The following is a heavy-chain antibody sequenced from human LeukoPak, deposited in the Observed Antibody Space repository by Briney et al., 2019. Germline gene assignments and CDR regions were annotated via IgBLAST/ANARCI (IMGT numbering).Heavy chain of an antibody. CDR3: ARASMRGSLYYFDY. CDR1: GFTFSDRY. CDR2: TRNKANSYTT. Sequence: PGGSLRLSCAASGFTFSDRYMDWVRQAPGKGLEWVGRTRNKANSYTTEYAASVKGRFTISRDYSKNSLYLQMNSLKTEDTAVYYCARASMRGSLYYFDYSGQGTLVTVSS. D-gene: IGHD1-26*01. V-gene: IGHV3-72*01. J-gene: IGHJ4*02.